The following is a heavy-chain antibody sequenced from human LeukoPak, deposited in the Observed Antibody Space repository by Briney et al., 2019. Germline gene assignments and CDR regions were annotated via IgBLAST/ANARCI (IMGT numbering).Heavy chain of an antibody. D-gene: IGHD3-3*01. CDR3: AERGSGYNHFDY. CDR1: GFTFSSYG. CDR2: ISGSGGST. J-gene: IGHJ4*02. V-gene: IGHV3-23*01. Sequence: PGGSLRLSCAASGFTFSSYGMSWVRQAPGKGLEWVSAISGSGGSTYYADSVKGRFTISRDNSKNTLYLQMNSLRAEDTAVYYCAERGSGYNHFDYWGQGTLVTVSS.